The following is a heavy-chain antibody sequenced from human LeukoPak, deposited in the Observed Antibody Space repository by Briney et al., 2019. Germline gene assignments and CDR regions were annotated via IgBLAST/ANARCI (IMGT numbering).Heavy chain of an antibody. CDR3: ARVSGYSYGHGFSYFDY. D-gene: IGHD5-18*01. CDR1: GGSISSGGYY. Sequence: SETLSLTCTVSGGSISSGGYYWSWIRQHPGKGLEWIGYIYYSGSTYYNPSLKSRVTISVDRSKNQLSLKLSSVTAADTAVYYCARVSGYSYGHGFSYFDYWGQGTLVTVSS. CDR2: IYYSGST. V-gene: IGHV4-31*03. J-gene: IGHJ4*02.